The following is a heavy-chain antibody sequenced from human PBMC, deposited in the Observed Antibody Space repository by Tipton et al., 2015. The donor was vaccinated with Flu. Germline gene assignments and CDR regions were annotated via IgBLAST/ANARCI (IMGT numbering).Heavy chain of an antibody. Sequence: TLSLTCTVSDNSISGFYWSWLRQTPGMGLEYVAHLFPGVTNYYSPSFRGRVRISMDMSKREFSLTMDSVTTADTAIYFCSRGPDNAKTLTWGRGILVTVSS. CDR3: SRGPDNAKTLT. CDR2: LFPGVTN. CDR1: DNSISGFY. J-gene: IGHJ4*02. D-gene: IGHD1-1*01. V-gene: IGHV4-59*01.